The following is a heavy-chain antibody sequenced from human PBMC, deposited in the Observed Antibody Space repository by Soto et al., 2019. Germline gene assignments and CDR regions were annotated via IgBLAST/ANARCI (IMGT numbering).Heavy chain of an antibody. CDR1: VGSISSGGYY. CDR2: IYYSGST. J-gene: IGHJ4*02. Sequence: QVQLQESGPGLVKPSQTLSLTCTVSVGSISSGGYYWSWIRQHPGKGLEWIGYIYYSGSTLYNPSLNSRVTLPVDTSKHRFSLHPASAAARETAVYYCAGAPDYWGQASLASASS. CDR3: AGAPDY. V-gene: IGHV4-31*03.